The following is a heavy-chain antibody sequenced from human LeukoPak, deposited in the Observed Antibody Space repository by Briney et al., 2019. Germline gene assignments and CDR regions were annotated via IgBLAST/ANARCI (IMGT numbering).Heavy chain of an antibody. CDR3: AKDSGTWNDSDY. CDR2: ISNSGDST. D-gene: IGHD1-1*01. Sequence: GGSLRLSCAASGFTFSSFAMTWVRQAPGKGLEWVSAISNSGDSTYYADSVTGRFTISRDNSKFTLYLQMNSLRAEDTAVYYCAKDSGTWNDSDYWGQGTLVTVSS. V-gene: IGHV3-23*01. J-gene: IGHJ4*02. CDR1: GFTFSSFA.